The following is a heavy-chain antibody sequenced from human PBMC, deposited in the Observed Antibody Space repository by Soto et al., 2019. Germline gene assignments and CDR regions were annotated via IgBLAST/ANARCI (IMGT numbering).Heavy chain of an antibody. CDR1: GFTFDDYA. Sequence: EVQLVESGGGLVQPGRSLRLSCAASGFTFDDYAMHWVRQAPGKGLEWVSGISWNSGSIGYADSVKGRFTISRDNAKNSLYLQMNSLRAEDTALYYCAKDTEAYYYGSGSYYNVGYMDVWGKGTTVTVSS. CDR3: AKDTEAYYYGSGSYYNVGYMDV. D-gene: IGHD3-10*01. V-gene: IGHV3-9*01. J-gene: IGHJ6*03. CDR2: ISWNSGSI.